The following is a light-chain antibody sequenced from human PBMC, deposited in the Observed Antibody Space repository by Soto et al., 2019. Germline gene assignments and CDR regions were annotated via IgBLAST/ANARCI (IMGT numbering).Light chain of an antibody. CDR2: GAS. CDR1: LRISKY. CDR3: QQSHSTPLT. V-gene: IGKV1-39*01. Sequence: DIQVIQSPSSLSASVGDRVTITCRASLRISKYLNWYQQKPGKAPKLLIYGASTLQSGVPSRFSGTGSGTDFTLIISSLQPEDSATYYCQQSHSTPLTFGGGTQLEI. J-gene: IGKJ4*01.